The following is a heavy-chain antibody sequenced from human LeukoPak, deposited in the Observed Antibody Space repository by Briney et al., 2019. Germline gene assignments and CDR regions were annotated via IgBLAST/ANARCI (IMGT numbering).Heavy chain of an antibody. Sequence: SETLSLTCTVSGGSISSSSYYWGWIRQPPGKGLEWIGSIYDSGSTYYNPSLKSRVTISVDTSKNLFSLKVSSVTAPDTAVYYCARNHYYDSSGYFTGGDQYYFDYWGQGTLVTVSS. CDR3: ARNHYYDSSGYFTGGDQYYFDY. V-gene: IGHV4-39*01. CDR1: GGSISSSSYY. D-gene: IGHD3-22*01. J-gene: IGHJ4*02. CDR2: IYDSGST.